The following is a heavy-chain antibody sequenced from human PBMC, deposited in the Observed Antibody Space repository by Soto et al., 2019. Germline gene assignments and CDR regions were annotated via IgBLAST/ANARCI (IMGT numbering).Heavy chain of an antibody. CDR2: IDHSGYT. J-gene: IGHJ5*02. D-gene: IGHD3-3*01. CDR1: GGSFSGDY. V-gene: IGHV4-34*01. CDR3: ARVRDWFDP. Sequence: SEILSLTCAVYGGSFSGDYWNWIRQPPGKGLEWIGEIDHSGYTNYNPSLKSRVTISVDTSKNQFSLRLTSVTAADTAVYYCARVRDWFDPWGQGTLVTVSS.